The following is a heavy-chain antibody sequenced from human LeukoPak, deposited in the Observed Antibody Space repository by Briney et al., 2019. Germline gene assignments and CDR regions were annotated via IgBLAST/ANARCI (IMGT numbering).Heavy chain of an antibody. D-gene: IGHD6-13*01. CDR1: GGSISSYY. V-gene: IGHV4-59*01. CDR2: IYYSGST. CDR3: ARDKGSWYYFDY. Sequence: SETLSLTCTVSGGSISSYYWSWIRHPPGKGLVWIGYIYYSGSTNYNPSLKSRVTISVDTSKTQFSLELSAVTAADTAVYYCARDKGSWYYFDYWGQGTLVTVSS. J-gene: IGHJ4*02.